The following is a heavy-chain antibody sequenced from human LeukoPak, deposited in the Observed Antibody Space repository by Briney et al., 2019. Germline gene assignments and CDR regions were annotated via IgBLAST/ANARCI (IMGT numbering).Heavy chain of an antibody. J-gene: IGHJ5*02. CDR1: GFTFSSYS. CDR3: AREGPYYYDSSGSFDP. D-gene: IGHD3-22*01. Sequence: GGSLRLSCAASGFTFSSYSMNWVRQAPGKELEWVSSISSSSSYIYYADSVKGRFTISRDNAKNSLYLQMNSLRAEDTAVYYCAREGPYYYDSSGSFDPWGQGTLVTVSS. V-gene: IGHV3-21*01. CDR2: ISSSSSYI.